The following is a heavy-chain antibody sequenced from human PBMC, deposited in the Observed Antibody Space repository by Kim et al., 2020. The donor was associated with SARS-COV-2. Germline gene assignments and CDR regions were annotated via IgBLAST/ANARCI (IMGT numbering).Heavy chain of an antibody. V-gene: IGHV3-73*01. CDR2: IRNKANSYAT. CDR3: TSQFVDPSGGSPY. D-gene: IGHD1-26*01. CDR1: GFTFSGSA. Sequence: GGSLRLSCAASGFTFSGSAMHWVRQASGKGLEWVGRIRNKANSYATAYAASVRGRFTVSRDDSKNAAFLQMNSLKIEDTAVYYCTSQFVDPSGGSPYWGQGALVTVSS. J-gene: IGHJ4*02.